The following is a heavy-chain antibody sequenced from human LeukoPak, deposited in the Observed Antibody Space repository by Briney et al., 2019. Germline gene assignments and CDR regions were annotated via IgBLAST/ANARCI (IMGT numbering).Heavy chain of an antibody. J-gene: IGHJ6*03. CDR2: IFYSGST. D-gene: IGHD3-3*01. CDR1: GGSISSYY. Sequence: KPSETLSLTCTVSGGSISSYYWNWIRQPPGKGLEWIGYIFYSGSTNYNPSLKSRVTISVDTSKNQFSLKLSSVTAADTAVYYCARDEAVLRFLEWLDYYYMDVWGKGTTVTVSS. CDR3: ARDEAVLRFLEWLDYYYMDV. V-gene: IGHV4-59*01.